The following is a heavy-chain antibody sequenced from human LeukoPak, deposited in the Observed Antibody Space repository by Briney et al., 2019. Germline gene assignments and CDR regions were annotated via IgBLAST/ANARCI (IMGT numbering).Heavy chain of an antibody. CDR3: ARDLPSGYGDLMTWAFDI. Sequence: GGSLRLSCAASGFTFSDYYMSWIRQAPGKGLEWVSYISSSGSTIYYADSVKGRFTISRDNAKNSLYLQMNSLRAEDTAVYYCARDLPSGYGDLMTWAFDIWGQGTMVTVSS. CDR1: GFTFSDYY. CDR2: ISSSGSTI. V-gene: IGHV3-11*04. J-gene: IGHJ3*02. D-gene: IGHD5-12*01.